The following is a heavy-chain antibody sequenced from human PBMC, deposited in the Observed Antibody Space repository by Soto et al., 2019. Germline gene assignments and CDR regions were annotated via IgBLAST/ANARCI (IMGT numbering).Heavy chain of an antibody. CDR3: AGEPKGGAYDMDV. CDR1: RLVFSSYD. D-gene: IGHD3-16*01. Sequence: QVQLVESGGGVVQPGTSLRLSCAASRLVFSSYDMHWVRQAPGKGLEWVALIWSDGSRGFYAESVKGRFTISRDNSQNTLYLQMSSLRGEDTAVYYCAGEPKGGAYDMDVWSQGTTVTVSS. V-gene: IGHV3-33*01. J-gene: IGHJ6*02. CDR2: IWSDGSRG.